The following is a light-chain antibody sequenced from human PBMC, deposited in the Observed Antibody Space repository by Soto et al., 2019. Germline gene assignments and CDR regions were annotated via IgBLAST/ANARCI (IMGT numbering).Light chain of an antibody. V-gene: IGKV3-15*01. J-gene: IGKJ4*01. CDR3: QQYNDWPQRLT. Sequence: EIVMTQSPATLSVSPGERATLSCRTSQSVSSNLAWYQQKPGQAPRLLIYGASTRATGIAARFSGSGSGTEVTLSISSLQSEDVAVYYCQQYNDWPQRLTFGGGTKVEIK. CDR1: QSVSSN. CDR2: GAS.